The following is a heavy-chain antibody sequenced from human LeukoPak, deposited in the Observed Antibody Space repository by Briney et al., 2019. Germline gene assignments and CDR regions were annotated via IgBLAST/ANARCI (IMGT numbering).Heavy chain of an antibody. CDR3: ARVARDSSSWYLRYFDY. D-gene: IGHD6-13*01. Sequence: ASVKVSCKVSGYTFTDYYMHWVQQAPGKGLEWMGLVDPEDGETIYAEKFQGRVTMTRDTSISTAYMELSRLRSDDTAVYYCARVARDSSSWYLRYFDYWGQGTLVTVSS. CDR1: GYTFTDYY. V-gene: IGHV1-69-2*01. CDR2: VDPEDGET. J-gene: IGHJ4*02.